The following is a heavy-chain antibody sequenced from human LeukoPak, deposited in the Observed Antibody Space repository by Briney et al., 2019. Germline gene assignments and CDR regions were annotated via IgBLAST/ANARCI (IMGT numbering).Heavy chain of an antibody. J-gene: IGHJ4*02. CDR1: GFTLSSYA. CDR2: ISGSADNT. CDR3: AKQGFGC. V-gene: IGHV3-23*01. Sequence: GGSLRPSCTASGFTLSSYAMSWVRQTPGEGLEWVSTISGSADNTNYAEAVKGRFTISRDNSKNTMYLQMNSLRAEDTAVYYCAKQGFGCWGQGTLVTVSS.